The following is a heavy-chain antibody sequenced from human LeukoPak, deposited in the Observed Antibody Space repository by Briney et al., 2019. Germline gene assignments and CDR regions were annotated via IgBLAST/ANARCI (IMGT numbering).Heavy chain of an antibody. CDR2: ISYDGSNK. V-gene: IGHV3-30*18. J-gene: IGHJ4*02. CDR3: AKASTYYYHTSGYYLVD. Sequence: GRSLRLSCAASGSTFSSYGMHWVRQAPGKGLEWVAVISYDGSNKYYADSVKGRFTISRDNSKNTLFLQMNSLRAEDTAVYYCAKASTYYYHTSGYYLVDWGQGTLVTVSS. CDR1: GSTFSSYG. D-gene: IGHD3-22*01.